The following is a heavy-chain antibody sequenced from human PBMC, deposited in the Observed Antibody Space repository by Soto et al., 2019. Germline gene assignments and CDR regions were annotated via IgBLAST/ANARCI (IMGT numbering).Heavy chain of an antibody. V-gene: IGHV3-NL1*01. D-gene: IGHD6-13*01. J-gene: IGHJ4*02. Sequence: GGSLRLSCAASGFTFSSYGMHWVRQAPGKGLEWVSVICGSGSNKYYADSVKGRFTISRDNSKNTLYLQMNSLRAEDTAVYYCAKDLIAAAGTFDGCYWGQGTLVTVSS. CDR3: AKDLIAAAGTFDGCY. CDR1: GFTFSSYG. CDR2: ICGSGSNK.